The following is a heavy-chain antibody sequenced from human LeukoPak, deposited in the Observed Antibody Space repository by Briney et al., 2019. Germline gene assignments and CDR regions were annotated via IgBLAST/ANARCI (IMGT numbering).Heavy chain of an antibody. CDR3: ARTTVDTAMVVGYYYYYYMDV. J-gene: IGHJ6*03. V-gene: IGHV4-59*01. D-gene: IGHD5-18*01. CDR2: IYYSGST. Sequence: TSETLSLTCTVAGGSISSYYWSWIRQPPGKGLGWVGYIYYSGSTNYNPSLKSRVTISVDTSKNQFSLKLSSVTAADTAVYYCARTTVDTAMVVGYYYYYYMDVWGKGTTVTISS. CDR1: GGSISSYY.